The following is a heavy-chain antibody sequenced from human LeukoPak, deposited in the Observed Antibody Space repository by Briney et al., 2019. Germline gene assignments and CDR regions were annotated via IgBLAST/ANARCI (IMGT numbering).Heavy chain of an antibody. CDR2: ISSSSRYI. CDR1: GFTFSSYS. CDR3: ARDADTSGHYSHFDF. J-gene: IGHJ4*02. Sequence: GGSLRLSCAAPGFTFSSYSVNWVRQAPGKGLEWVSSISSSSRYIYYADSVKGRFTVSRDNAKNSLYLQMNSLRGEDTALYYCARDADTSGHYSHFDFWGQGTLVTVSS. D-gene: IGHD3-22*01. V-gene: IGHV3-21*01.